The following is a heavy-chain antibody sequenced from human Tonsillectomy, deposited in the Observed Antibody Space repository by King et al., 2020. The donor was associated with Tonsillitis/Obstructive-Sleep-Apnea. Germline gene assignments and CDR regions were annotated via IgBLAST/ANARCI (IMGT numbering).Heavy chain of an antibody. CDR1: GFTFSSYG. CDR2: IWYDGSNK. J-gene: IGHJ4*02. D-gene: IGHD1-26*01. CDR3: ARATAYPHSGRYNYFDY. Sequence: VQLVESGGGVVQPGRSLRLSCAASGFTFSSYGMHWVRQAPGKGLEWVAVIWYDGSNKYYADSVKGRFTISRDNSKNTLYLQMNSLRAEDTAVYYCARATAYPHSGRYNYFDYWGQGTLVTVSS. V-gene: IGHV3-33*01.